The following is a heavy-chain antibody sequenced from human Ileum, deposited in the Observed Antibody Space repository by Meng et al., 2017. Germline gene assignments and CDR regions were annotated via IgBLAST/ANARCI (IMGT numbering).Heavy chain of an antibody. Sequence: QVQLPQWGGGLLEPSETLVHSCAVYGGSFSGYYWSGSRQPPGKGLELIGEINHSGSTNYYPSLKSRVTISVDTSQDQGSLKLSSGTAADTAVEDGARGGEEEDGGGRERDHRGDDGGQGTLDT. CDR3: ARGGEEEDGGGRERDHRGDD. CDR1: GGSFSGYY. J-gene: IGHJ4*02. CDR2: INHSGST. D-gene: IGHD3-16*01. V-gene: IGHV4-34*01.